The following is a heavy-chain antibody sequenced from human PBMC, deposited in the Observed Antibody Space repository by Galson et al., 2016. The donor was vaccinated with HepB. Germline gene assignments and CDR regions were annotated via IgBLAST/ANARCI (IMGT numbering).Heavy chain of an antibody. CDR3: ARGYCSGATCYGVQH. J-gene: IGHJ1*01. CDR2: IYPGDSDT. CDR1: GYSLTSYW. Sequence: QSGAEVKKPGESLKISCQGSGYSLTSYWIGWVRQMPGKGLEWMGIIYPGDSDTRYSPSFQGQVTISADKSINTAYLQWSSLKASDTAMYFCARGYCSGATCYGVQHWGQGTLVTVSS. V-gene: IGHV5-51*01. D-gene: IGHD2-15*01.